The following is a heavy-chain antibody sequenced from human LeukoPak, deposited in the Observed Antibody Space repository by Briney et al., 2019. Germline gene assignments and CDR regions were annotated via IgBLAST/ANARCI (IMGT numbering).Heavy chain of an antibody. CDR1: GGSISSYY. D-gene: IGHD3-16*02. Sequence: SETLSLTCTVSGGSISSYYWSWIRQPPGKGLEWIGYIYYSGSTNYNPSLKSRVPISVDTSKNQFSLKLSSVTAADTAVYYCARPRAAYDYIWGSYRSAYFDYWGQGTLVTVSS. V-gene: IGHV4-59*12. CDR2: IYYSGST. CDR3: ARPRAAYDYIWGSYRSAYFDY. J-gene: IGHJ4*02.